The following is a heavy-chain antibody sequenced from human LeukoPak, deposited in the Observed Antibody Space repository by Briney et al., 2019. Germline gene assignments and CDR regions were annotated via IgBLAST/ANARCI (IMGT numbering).Heavy chain of an antibody. V-gene: IGHV3-30-3*01. D-gene: IGHD4-11*01. CDR1: GFTFSSYA. J-gene: IGHJ4*02. CDR3: AKDYSNYEVDY. CDR2: ISYDGSNK. Sequence: GGSLRLSCAASGFTFSSYAMHWVRQAPGKGLEWVAVISYDGSNKYYADSVKGRFTISRDNSKNTLYLQMNSLRAEDTAVYYCAKDYSNYEVDYWGQGTLVTVSS.